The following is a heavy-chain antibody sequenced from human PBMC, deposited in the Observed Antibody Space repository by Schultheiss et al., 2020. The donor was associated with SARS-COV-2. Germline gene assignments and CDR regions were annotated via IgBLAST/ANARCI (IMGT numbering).Heavy chain of an antibody. V-gene: IGHV4-34*01. CDR3: ATNLIAVAGIVFDY. J-gene: IGHJ4*02. Sequence: SETLSLTCTVSGGSISSYYWSWIRQPPGKGLEWIGEINHSGSTNYNPSLKSRVTISVDTSKNQFSLKLSSVTAADTAVYYCATNLIAVAGIVFDYWGQGTLVTVSS. D-gene: IGHD6-19*01. CDR2: INHSGST. CDR1: GGSISSYY.